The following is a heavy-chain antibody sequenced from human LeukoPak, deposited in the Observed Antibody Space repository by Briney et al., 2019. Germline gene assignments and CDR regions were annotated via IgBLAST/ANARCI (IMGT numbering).Heavy chain of an antibody. Sequence: GGSLRLSCAASGFSFNAYWMAWVRQAPGTGLEWVANINPAGSETFHVDPVKGRFTISRDNARNSVHVQMNSLRAEDTAVYFCARIRPGNYFDYWGQGALVTVSS. CDR3: ARIRPGNYFDY. V-gene: IGHV3-7*01. CDR2: INPAGSET. D-gene: IGHD6-6*01. CDR1: GFSFNAYW. J-gene: IGHJ4*02.